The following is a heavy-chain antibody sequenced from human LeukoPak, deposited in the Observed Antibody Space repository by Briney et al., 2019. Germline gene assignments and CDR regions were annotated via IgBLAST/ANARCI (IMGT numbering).Heavy chain of an antibody. CDR1: GYTFTGYY. CDR2: VSAYDGNT. J-gene: IGHJ4*02. CDR3: AREFMVRGVITPGY. D-gene: IGHD3-10*01. Sequence: ASVKVSCKASGYTFTGYYMHWVRQAPGQGLEWMGWVSAYDGNTNYAQKLQGRLTMTTDRSTSTAYMELRSLRSDDTAMYYCAREFMVRGVITPGYWGQGTLVTVSS. V-gene: IGHV1-18*04.